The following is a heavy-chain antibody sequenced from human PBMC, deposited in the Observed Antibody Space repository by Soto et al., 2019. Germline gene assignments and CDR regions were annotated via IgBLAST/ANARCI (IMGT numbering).Heavy chain of an antibody. Sequence: ASXKVSCKASGYTFTTYGISWVRQAPGQGLEWMGLINPNSGGTNYAQKFQGWVTMTRDTSISTAYMELSRLRSDDTAVYYCARSMITFGGVIVPYFDYWGQGTLVTVSS. CDR3: ARSMITFGGVIVPYFDY. J-gene: IGHJ4*02. D-gene: IGHD3-16*02. CDR1: GYTFTTYG. CDR2: INPNSGGT. V-gene: IGHV1-2*04.